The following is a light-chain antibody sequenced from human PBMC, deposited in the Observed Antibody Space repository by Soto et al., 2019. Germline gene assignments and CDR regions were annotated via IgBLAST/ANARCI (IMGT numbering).Light chain of an antibody. CDR2: DAS. V-gene: IGKV1-5*01. CDR1: QSISSW. J-gene: IGKJ1*01. CDR3: QQYNSYSWT. Sequence: DIQMTQSPSTLSASVVDRVTITCRASQSISSWLAWYQQKPVKAPKLLIYDASTLESGVPSRFSGSRSGTEFTLTISSLQPDDFATYYCQQYNSYSWTFGQGTKVDI.